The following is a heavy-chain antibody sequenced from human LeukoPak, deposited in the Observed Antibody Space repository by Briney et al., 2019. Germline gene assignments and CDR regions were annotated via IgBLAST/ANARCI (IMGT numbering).Heavy chain of an antibody. CDR3: ARHYYDSSGLDY. Sequence: SETLSLTCTVSGGSISSYYWSWIRQPPGKGLEWIGYIYYSGTTNYNPSLKSRVTISVDTSKNQFSLKLSSVTAADTAVYYCARHYYDSSGLDYWGQGTLVTVSS. CDR1: GGSISSYY. J-gene: IGHJ4*02. V-gene: IGHV4-59*08. CDR2: IYYSGTT. D-gene: IGHD3-22*01.